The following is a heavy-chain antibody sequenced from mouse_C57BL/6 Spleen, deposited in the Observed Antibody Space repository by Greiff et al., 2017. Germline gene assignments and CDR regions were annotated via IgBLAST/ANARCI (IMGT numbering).Heavy chain of an antibody. CDR2: IDPENGDT. CDR1: GFNIKDDY. Sequence: EVMLVESGAELVRPGASVKLSCTASGFNIKDDYMHWVKQRPEQGLEWIGWIDPENGDTEYASKFQGKANITADTSSNTAYLQLSSLTSEDTAVYYCTRLLRWGAMDYWGQGTSVTVSS. CDR3: TRLLRWGAMDY. V-gene: IGHV14-4*01. D-gene: IGHD2-3*01. J-gene: IGHJ4*01.